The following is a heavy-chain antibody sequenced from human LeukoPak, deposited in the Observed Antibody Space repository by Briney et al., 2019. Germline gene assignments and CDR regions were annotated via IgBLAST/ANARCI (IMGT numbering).Heavy chain of an antibody. CDR3: AREGGVRLNWFDP. D-gene: IGHD4-11*01. V-gene: IGHV4-59*01. CDR2: IYYSGST. CDR1: GGSISSYY. J-gene: IGHJ5*02. Sequence: SETLSLTCTVSGGSISSYYWSWIRQPPGKGLEWIGYIYYSGSTNYNPSLKSRVTMSVDTSKNQFSLKLSSVTAADTAVYYCAREGGVRLNWFDPWGQGTLVTVSS.